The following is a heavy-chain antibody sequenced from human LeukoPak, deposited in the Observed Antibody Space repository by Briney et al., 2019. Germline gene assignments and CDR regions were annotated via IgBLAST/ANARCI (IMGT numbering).Heavy chain of an antibody. D-gene: IGHD4-11*01. CDR1: GYSFSKYW. Sequence: SGESLQISCTTSGYSFSKYWIGWVRPPPGKGLEWMGFIYSDESLIRYSPSFEGQVTISADNSISTAYLQWSSLKASDTAMYYCGRYGLSGNDYTSYFYYGMDFWGQGTAVTVSS. CDR2: IYSDESLI. J-gene: IGHJ6*02. V-gene: IGHV5-51*01. CDR3: GRYGLSGNDYTSYFYYGMDF.